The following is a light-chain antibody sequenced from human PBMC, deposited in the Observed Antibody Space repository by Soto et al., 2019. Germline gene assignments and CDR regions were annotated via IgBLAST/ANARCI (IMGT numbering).Light chain of an antibody. V-gene: IGKV3-20*01. CDR1: QSVSSSY. Sequence: EIVLTQSPGTLSLSPGERATLSCRVSQSVSSSYLAWYQQKPGQAPRLLIYGASSRATGIPARFSGTGSGTDFTLTISRLEPEDFAVYYCQHYAISPWTFGQGTKVDIK. CDR2: GAS. CDR3: QHYAISPWT. J-gene: IGKJ1*01.